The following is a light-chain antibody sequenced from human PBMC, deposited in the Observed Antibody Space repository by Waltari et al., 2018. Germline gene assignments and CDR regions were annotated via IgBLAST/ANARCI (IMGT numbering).Light chain of an antibody. V-gene: IGLV1-51*01. CDR3: ATWDSRLSVVV. CDR1: SSNIGNNA. Sequence: QSVLTQPPSVSAAPGQQVTISCSGSSSNIGNNAFSWYQQFPGTAPKLLITDNNKRPFGIPDRFSGSKSGTSATLGITGLQTGDEADYYCATWDSRLSVVVFGGGTKVTVL. CDR2: DNN. J-gene: IGLJ3*02.